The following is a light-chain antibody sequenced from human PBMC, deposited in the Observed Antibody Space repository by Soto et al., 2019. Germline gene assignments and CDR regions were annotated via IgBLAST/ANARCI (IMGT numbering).Light chain of an antibody. CDR1: SSDVGGYNY. J-gene: IGLJ2*01. V-gene: IGLV2-14*01. Sequence: QSALTQPASVSGSPGQSITISCTGTSSDVGGYNYVSWYQQRPGKAPKVMIYDVSDRPSGVSNRFSGSKSGNTASLTISGLQAEDEADDYCSSYTSSSTLVVFGGGTKLTVL. CDR3: SSYTSSSTLVV. CDR2: DVS.